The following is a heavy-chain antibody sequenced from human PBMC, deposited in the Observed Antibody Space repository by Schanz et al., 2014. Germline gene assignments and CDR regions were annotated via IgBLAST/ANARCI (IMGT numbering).Heavy chain of an antibody. CDR1: GFTFSSFG. J-gene: IGHJ4*02. V-gene: IGHV3-33*05. CDR2: ISLDGSNQ. Sequence: QVQLVESGGGVVQPGGSLRLSCAASGFTFSSFGMHWVRQAPGKGLEWVAIISLDGSNQYYADSVKGRFTISRDNAKNTLYLQMNSLRAEDTAVYYCARDARNSDFDYWGQGTLVTVSS. D-gene: IGHD2-15*01. CDR3: ARDARNSDFDY.